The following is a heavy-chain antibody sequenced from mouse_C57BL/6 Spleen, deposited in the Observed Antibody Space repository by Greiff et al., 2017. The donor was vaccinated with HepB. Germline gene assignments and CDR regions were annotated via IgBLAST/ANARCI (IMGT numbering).Heavy chain of an antibody. CDR2: IWSDGST. Sequence: VQLQESGPGLVAPSQSLSITCTVSGFSLTSYGVHWVRQPPGKGLEWLVVIWSDGSTTYNSALKSRLSISKDNSKSQVFLKMNSLQTDDTAMYYCARALRSYYYAMDYWGQGTSVTVSS. D-gene: IGHD1-1*01. J-gene: IGHJ4*01. CDR1: GFSLTSYG. CDR3: ARALRSYYYAMDY. V-gene: IGHV2-6*03.